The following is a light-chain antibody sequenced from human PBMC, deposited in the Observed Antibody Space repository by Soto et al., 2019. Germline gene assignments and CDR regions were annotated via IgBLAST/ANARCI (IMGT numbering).Light chain of an antibody. CDR1: QSVGSY. CDR2: DAS. CDR3: QQRSNWRFT. V-gene: IGKV3-11*01. Sequence: EIVLTQSPATLSLSPGERATLSCRASQSVGSYLAWYQQKPGQAPRLLIYDASNRATGIPARFSGSGSGTDFTLTISSLEPEDFAVYYCQQRSNWRFTFGPGTKVDIK. J-gene: IGKJ3*01.